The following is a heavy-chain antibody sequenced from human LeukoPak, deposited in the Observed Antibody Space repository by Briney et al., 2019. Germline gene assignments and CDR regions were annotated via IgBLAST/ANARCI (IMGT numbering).Heavy chain of an antibody. V-gene: IGHV4-4*02. CDR3: ARSFGSGSYFFDY. Sequence: SETLSLTCTVSPDSTTSNFWSWVRQPPGKGLEWIGEIHRSGSTNYNPSLQSRVTISIDRSKNQIALELSSVTAADTAVYYCARSFGSGSYFFDYWGQGTLVTVSS. CDR2: IHRSGST. CDR1: PDSTTSNF. D-gene: IGHD3-10*01. J-gene: IGHJ4*02.